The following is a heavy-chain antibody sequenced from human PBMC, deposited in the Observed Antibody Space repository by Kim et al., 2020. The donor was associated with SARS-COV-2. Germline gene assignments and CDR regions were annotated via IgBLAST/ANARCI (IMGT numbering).Heavy chain of an antibody. CDR1: GFTFDDYA. V-gene: IGHV3-9*01. CDR2: ISWNSGSI. CDR3: AKALSSTSSHGWFDP. D-gene: IGHD2-2*01. J-gene: IGHJ5*02. Sequence: GGSLRLSCAASGFTFDDYAMHWVRQAPGKGLEWVSGISWNSGSIGYADSVKGRFTISRDNAKNSLYLQMNSLRAEDTALYYCAKALSSTSSHGWFDPWGQGTLVTVSS.